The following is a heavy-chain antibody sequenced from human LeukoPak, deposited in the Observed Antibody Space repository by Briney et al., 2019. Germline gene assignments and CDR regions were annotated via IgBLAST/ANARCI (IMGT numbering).Heavy chain of an antibody. V-gene: IGHV1-8*01. D-gene: IGHD2-2*01. J-gene: IGHJ6*02. Sequence: ASVKVSCKASGYTFTSYDINWVRQATGQGLEWMGWMNPNSGNTGYAQKFQGRVTMTRKTSISTAYMELSSLRSEDTAVYYCARSRYCSSTSCLHYYYYGMDVWGQGTTVTVSS. CDR1: GYTFTSYD. CDR2: MNPNSGNT. CDR3: ARSRYCSSTSCLHYYYYGMDV.